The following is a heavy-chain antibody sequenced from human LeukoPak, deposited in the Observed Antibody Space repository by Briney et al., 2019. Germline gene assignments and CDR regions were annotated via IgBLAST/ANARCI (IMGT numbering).Heavy chain of an antibody. V-gene: IGHV1-18*01. D-gene: IGHD1-7*01. CDR2: ISGYNGDT. J-gene: IGHJ6*03. CDR1: VYTFSNYG. CDR3: ARLPKDGTTSFYYYYIDV. Sequence: ASVKVSCKASVYTFSNYGISWVRQAPGQGLEWMGWISGYNGDTNYPQKRQGSVTMTTDTSTSTAYMELRSLRADDTAVYYCARLPKDGTTSFYYYYIDVWGKGTTVTVSS.